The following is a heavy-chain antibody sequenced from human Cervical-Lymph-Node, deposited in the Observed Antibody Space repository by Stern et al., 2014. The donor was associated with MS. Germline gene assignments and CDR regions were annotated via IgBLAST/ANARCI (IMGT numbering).Heavy chain of an antibody. CDR3: ATMRGN. CDR2: FDPEVGET. V-gene: IGHV1-24*01. Sequence: VQLVESGAEVKQSGASVKVSCTVFGHTLTETSMHWVRQAPGKGLEWMGGFDPEVGETISAQKFQARFIMTEDTSTEIAYMELSSLTSGDTAIYYCATMRGNWGQGTLVIVS. D-gene: IGHD3-10*01. CDR1: GHTLTETS. J-gene: IGHJ4*02.